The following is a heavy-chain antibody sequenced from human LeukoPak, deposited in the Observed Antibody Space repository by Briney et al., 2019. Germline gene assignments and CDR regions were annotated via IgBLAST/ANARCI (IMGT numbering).Heavy chain of an antibody. Sequence: PSETLSLTCTVSGGSISSSSSYFWAWIRQPPGKGLEWIGTMSNSGSTYYNPSPKSRVTISGDTSKNQYSLKLSSVTAADTAVFYCARRSQTTAGRGIDYWGQGTLVTVSS. J-gene: IGHJ4*02. D-gene: IGHD6-13*01. V-gene: IGHV4-39*01. CDR2: MSNSGST. CDR1: GGSISSSSSYF. CDR3: ARRSQTTAGRGIDY.